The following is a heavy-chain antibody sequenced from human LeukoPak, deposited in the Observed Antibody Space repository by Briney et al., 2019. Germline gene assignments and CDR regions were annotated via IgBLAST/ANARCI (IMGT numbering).Heavy chain of an antibody. Sequence: GGSLRLSCAASGFTFSSHLMHWVRQAQGTGLVWASSVKSDGTATNYADSVKGRFTISRNNAKNTLYLQMNSLRVEDTAVYYCVRKFATGDWGQGTLVTVSS. D-gene: IGHD1-14*01. CDR3: VRKFATGD. CDR1: GFTFSSHL. CDR2: VKSDGTAT. V-gene: IGHV3-74*01. J-gene: IGHJ4*02.